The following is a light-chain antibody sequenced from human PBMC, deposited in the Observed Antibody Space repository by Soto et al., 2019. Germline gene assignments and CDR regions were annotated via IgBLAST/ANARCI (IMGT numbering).Light chain of an antibody. V-gene: IGKV3-15*01. J-gene: IGKJ4*01. Sequence: EIMMTQSPATLSVSPGERATLSCRASQSVSSNLAWYQQKPGQAPRLLIYGASTRATGIPARFSGSGSGRELTLTISSLQSEDFAIYFCQQYYNWPLLTFGGGTKVEIK. CDR1: QSVSSN. CDR2: GAS. CDR3: QQYYNWPLLT.